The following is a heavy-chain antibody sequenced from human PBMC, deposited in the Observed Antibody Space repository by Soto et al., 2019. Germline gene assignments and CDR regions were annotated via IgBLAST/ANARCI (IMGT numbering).Heavy chain of an antibody. CDR3: AKILQLGDYAFYYYGMDV. CDR1: GFTFSNYG. Sequence: QVQLVESGGGVVQPGRSLRLSCAASGFTFSNYGMHWVRQAPGKGLEWVAVISYDGSNKYYADSVKGRFTISRDNSKNTLYLQMHSLRAEDTAVYYCAKILQLGDYAFYYYGMDVWGQGTTVTVSS. V-gene: IGHV3-30*18. J-gene: IGHJ6*02. CDR2: ISYDGSNK. D-gene: IGHD4-17*01.